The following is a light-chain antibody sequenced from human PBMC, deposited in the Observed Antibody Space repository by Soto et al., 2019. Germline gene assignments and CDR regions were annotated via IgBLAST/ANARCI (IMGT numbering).Light chain of an antibody. Sequence: QSVVTPSPSASGSPGQTVTISCTGTSSDIGGYNSVSWYQQHPGKAPKVMIYDVSTRPSVVPDRLSGSKSGTTASLTVSALQAEDEADYYCSSYADRSNLGFGSWTKVTV. CDR1: SSDIGGYNS. J-gene: IGLJ1*01. CDR3: SSYADRSNLG. V-gene: IGLV2-8*01. CDR2: DVS.